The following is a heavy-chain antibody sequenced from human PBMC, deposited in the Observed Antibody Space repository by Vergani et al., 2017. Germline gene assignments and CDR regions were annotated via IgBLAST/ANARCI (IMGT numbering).Heavy chain of an antibody. CDR1: GGSFSGYY. V-gene: IGHV4-34*01. Sequence: QVQLQQWGAGLLKPSETLSLTCAVYGGSFSGYYWSWIRQPPGKGLEGIGEINHSGSTNYNPSLKSRVTISVDTSKNQFSLKLSSVTAADTAVYYCARGETIRRDGKFDYWGQGTLVTVSS. CDR2: INHSGST. J-gene: IGHJ4*02. D-gene: IGHD5-24*01. CDR3: ARGETIRRDGKFDY.